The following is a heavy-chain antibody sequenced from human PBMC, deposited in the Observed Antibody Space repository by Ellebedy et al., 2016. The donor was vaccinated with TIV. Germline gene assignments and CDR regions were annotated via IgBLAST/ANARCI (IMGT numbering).Heavy chain of an antibody. Sequence: GGSLRLXXAASGFTFSNYWMHWVRQAPGTGLEWVANIKEDGSKKYYVDSVKGRFTISRDNAKNSLYLQMDSLRVEDTAVYYCARISSCIGGTCYPDYWGQGTLVTVSS. CDR3: ARISSCIGGTCYPDY. J-gene: IGHJ4*02. CDR2: IKEDGSKK. D-gene: IGHD2-15*01. V-gene: IGHV3-7*01. CDR1: GFTFSNYW.